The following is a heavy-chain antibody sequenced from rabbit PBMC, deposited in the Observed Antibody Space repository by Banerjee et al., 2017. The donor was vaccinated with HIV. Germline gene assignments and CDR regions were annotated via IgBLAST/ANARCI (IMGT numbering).Heavy chain of an antibody. V-gene: IGHV1S7*01. J-gene: IGHJ6*01. D-gene: IGHD4-1*01. CDR3: ARSSGWGAYYGMDL. CDR1: GFDFNNYY. CDR2: FYPGQGST. Sequence: QLEESGGGLVQPGGSLTLSCKAFGFDFNNYYMSWVRQAPGKGLEWVGIFYPGQGSTDYASWVNGRFTISSDNAQNTVDLQMNSLTAADTATYFCARSSGWGAYYGMDLWGPGTLVTVS.